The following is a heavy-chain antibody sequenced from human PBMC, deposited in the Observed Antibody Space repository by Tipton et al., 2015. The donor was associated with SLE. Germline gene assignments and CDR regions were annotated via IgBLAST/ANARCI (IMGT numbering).Heavy chain of an antibody. J-gene: IGHJ1*01. CDR1: GFTFSSYG. CDR3: ARDQEQVVLGGYFQH. D-gene: IGHD6-13*01. CDR2: IRYDGSTK. Sequence: SLRLSCAASGFTFSSYGMLWVRQAPGKGLEWVAFIRYDGSTKYYADSVKGRFTISRDNSKNTLYLQMKSLRGEDTAVYYCARDQEQVVLGGYFQHWGQGTLVTVSS. V-gene: IGHV3-30*02.